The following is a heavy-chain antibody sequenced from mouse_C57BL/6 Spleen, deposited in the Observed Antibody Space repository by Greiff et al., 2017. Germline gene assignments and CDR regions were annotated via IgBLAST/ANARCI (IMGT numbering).Heavy chain of an antibody. J-gene: IGHJ3*01. CDR3: ARYYDYDVSWFAY. CDR2: IDPEDGET. CDR1: GFNIKDYY. Sequence: VQLKESGAELVKPGASVKLSCTASGFNIKDYYMHWVKQRTEQGLEWIGRIDPEDGETKSAPKFQGKATITADTSSNTAYLQLSSLTSEDTAVYYCARYYDYDVSWFAYWGQGTLVTVSA. D-gene: IGHD2-4*01. V-gene: IGHV14-2*01.